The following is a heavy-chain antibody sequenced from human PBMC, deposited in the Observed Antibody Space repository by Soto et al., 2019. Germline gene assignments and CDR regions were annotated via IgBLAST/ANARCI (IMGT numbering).Heavy chain of an antibody. J-gene: IGHJ3*02. CDR2: IIPIFGTA. D-gene: IGHD3-22*01. Sequence: GASVKVSCKASGGTFSSYAISWVRQAPGQGLEWMGGIIPIFGTANYAQKFQGRVTITADESTSTAYMELSSLRSEDTAVYYCARARTLYYYDSSGANDAFDIWGQGTMVTVSS. V-gene: IGHV1-69*13. CDR3: ARARTLYYYDSSGANDAFDI. CDR1: GGTFSSYA.